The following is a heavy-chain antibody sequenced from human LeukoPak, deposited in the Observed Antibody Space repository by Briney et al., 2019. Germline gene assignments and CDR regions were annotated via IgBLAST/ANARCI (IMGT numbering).Heavy chain of an antibody. CDR1: GFTVSSNY. D-gene: IGHD5-24*01. Sequence: GRSLRLSCAASGFTVSSNYMSWVRQAPGKGLEWVAVISYDGSNKYYADSVKGRFTISRDNSKDTLYLQMNSLRAEDTAVYYCARLDEAFDNWGQGTLVTVSS. J-gene: IGHJ4*02. CDR3: ARLDEAFDN. V-gene: IGHV3-30-3*01. CDR2: ISYDGSNK.